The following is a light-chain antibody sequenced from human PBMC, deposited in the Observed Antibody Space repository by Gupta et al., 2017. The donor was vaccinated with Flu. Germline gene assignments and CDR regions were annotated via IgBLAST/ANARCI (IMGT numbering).Light chain of an antibody. CDR3: QVWEDDSAHHVV. CDR2: DDS. V-gene: IGLV3-21*02. Sequence: SYALTQALSVSVAPGQTARITCGGNNIAIKSVHWYQQRSGQAPFLVIYDDSDRPSGITERFSASNSGNTATLTISRVEDGEEADDYCQVWEDDSAHHVVFGGGTKLTVL. CDR1: NIAIKS. J-gene: IGLJ2*01.